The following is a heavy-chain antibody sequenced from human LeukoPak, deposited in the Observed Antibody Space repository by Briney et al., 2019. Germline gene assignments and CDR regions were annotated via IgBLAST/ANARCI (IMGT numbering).Heavy chain of an antibody. J-gene: IGHJ4*02. Sequence: ASVKVSCKASGYTFTSYAMHWVRQAPGQRLEWMGWINAGNGNTKYSQKFQGRVTMTTDTSTSTAYMELRSLRSDDTAVYYCARDRGPADYGDWNFDYWGQGTLVTVSS. CDR3: ARDRGPADYGDWNFDY. CDR1: GYTFTSYA. CDR2: INAGNGNT. V-gene: IGHV1-3*01. D-gene: IGHD4-17*01.